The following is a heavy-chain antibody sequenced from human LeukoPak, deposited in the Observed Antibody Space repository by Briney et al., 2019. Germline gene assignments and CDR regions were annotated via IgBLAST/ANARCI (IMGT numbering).Heavy chain of an antibody. CDR2: IKQDGSEK. CDR1: GFTFSSRDW. Sequence: GGSLRLSCVASGFTFSSRDWMTWVRQAPGKGLEWVANIKQDGSEKNYVDSVKGRFTISRDNAKNSVDLQMNSLRVEDTAVYYCARSRSGTYYSADVWGKGTTVTISS. V-gene: IGHV3-7*01. D-gene: IGHD3-10*01. CDR3: ARSRSGTYYSADV. J-gene: IGHJ6*04.